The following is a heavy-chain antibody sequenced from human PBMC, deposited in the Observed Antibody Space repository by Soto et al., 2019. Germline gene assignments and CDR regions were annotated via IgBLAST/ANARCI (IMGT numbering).Heavy chain of an antibody. CDR1: GFTFTDYA. Sequence: GGSLRLSCAASGFTFTDYAMSWVRQTPGKGLEWVSAISGSSDTTNYVDSAKGRFTISRDNSKNTLFLQMNNLRVEDTALYYCAKGSVRLARGVILYFGYWGQGTLVTVS. V-gene: IGHV3-23*01. CDR2: ISGSSDTT. D-gene: IGHD3-10*01. CDR3: AKGSVRLARGVILYFGY. J-gene: IGHJ4*02.